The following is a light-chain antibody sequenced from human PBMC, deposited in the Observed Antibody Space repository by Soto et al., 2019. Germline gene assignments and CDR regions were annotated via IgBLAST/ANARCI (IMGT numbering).Light chain of an antibody. J-gene: IGKJ4*01. CDR3: QQYDNPALT. CDR1: QDMSNY. CDR2: DAS. V-gene: IGKV1-33*01. Sequence: DIQMTQSPSSLSASVGDRITVTCQASQDMSNYFNWYQQKPGKAPKLLSYDASNLETDVTSRFSGSGCGTDFNFTISSLQPEDIATYYCQQYDNPALTVGGGTKVEIK.